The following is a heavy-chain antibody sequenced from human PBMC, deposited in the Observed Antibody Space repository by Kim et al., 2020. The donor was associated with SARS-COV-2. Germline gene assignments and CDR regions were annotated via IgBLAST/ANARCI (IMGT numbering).Heavy chain of an antibody. Sequence: GGSLRLSCAASGFTFSDYYMSWIRQAPGKGLEWVSYISSSGSTIYYADSVKGRFTMSRDNAKNSLYLQMNSLRAEDTAVYYCARDYYDSSGYQLDYWGQGTLVTVSS. D-gene: IGHD3-22*01. CDR3: ARDYYDSSGYQLDY. CDR2: ISSSGSTI. J-gene: IGHJ4*02. CDR1: GFTFSDYY. V-gene: IGHV3-11*01.